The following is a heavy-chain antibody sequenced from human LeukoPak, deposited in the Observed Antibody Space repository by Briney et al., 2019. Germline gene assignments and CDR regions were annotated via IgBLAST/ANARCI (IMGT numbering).Heavy chain of an antibody. J-gene: IGHJ4*02. Sequence: GGSLRLSCAASGFPFSNAWMSWVRQAPGKGLEWVGRIKSKTDGGKTDYAAPVQGSFSISRDDSENTLYLQMIGMNTDDTAVYYCSTVSPYYGSGTTSPDSWGQGTLVVVSS. CDR1: GFPFSNAW. CDR3: STVSPYYGSGTTSPDS. CDR2: IKSKTDGGKT. V-gene: IGHV3-15*01. D-gene: IGHD3-10*01.